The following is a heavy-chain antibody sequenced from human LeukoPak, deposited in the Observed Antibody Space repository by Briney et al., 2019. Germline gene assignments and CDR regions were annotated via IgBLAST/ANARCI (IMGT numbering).Heavy chain of an antibody. V-gene: IGHV5-51*01. CDR1: GYSFTSYW. J-gene: IGHJ5*02. CDR3: ARQFYGSTSPNWFDP. Sequence: GESLKISCKCSGYSFTSYWIGWVRQMPGKGLEWMGIIYPGDSDTRYSPSFQGQVTISADKSISTAYLQWSSLTASDTAMYYCARQFYGSTSPNWFDPWGQGTLVTVSS. D-gene: IGHD2-2*01. CDR2: IYPGDSDT.